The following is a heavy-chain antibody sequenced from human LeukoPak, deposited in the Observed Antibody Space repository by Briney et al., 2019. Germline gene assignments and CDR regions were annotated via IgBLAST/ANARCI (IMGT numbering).Heavy chain of an antibody. V-gene: IGHV3-20*04. CDR2: INWNGGST. Sequence: GGSLRLSCAASGFTFSSYGMHWVRQAPGKGLEWVSGINWNGGSTGYADSVKGRFTISRDNAKNSLYLQMNSLRAEDTALYYCARDLTGIVGATKFDYWGQGTLVTVSS. CDR1: GFTFSSYG. D-gene: IGHD1-26*01. J-gene: IGHJ4*02. CDR3: ARDLTGIVGATKFDY.